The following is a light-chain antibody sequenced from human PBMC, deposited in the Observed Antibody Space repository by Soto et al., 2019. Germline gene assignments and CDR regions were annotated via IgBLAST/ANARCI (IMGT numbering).Light chain of an antibody. CDR3: QQYGSSPRT. J-gene: IGKJ1*01. CDR2: DAS. Sequence: EIVLTQSPGTLSLSPGERATLSCRASQSVTSSYLAWWQQKPGQAPRLLIYDASNRATGIPARFSGTGSGTDFTLTINNLEPEDFAVYYCQQYGSSPRTFGQGTKVDIK. CDR1: QSVTSSY. V-gene: IGKV3-20*01.